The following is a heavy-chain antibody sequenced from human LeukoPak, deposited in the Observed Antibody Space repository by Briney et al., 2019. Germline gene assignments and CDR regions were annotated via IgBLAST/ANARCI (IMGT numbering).Heavy chain of an antibody. CDR2: INHSGGT. J-gene: IGHJ4*02. Sequence: SETLSLTCAVYGGSFSGYYWSWIRQPPGKGLEWIGEINHSGGTNYNPSLKSRVTISVDTSKNQFSLKLSSVTAADTAVYYCARGEYSGSYFDYWGQGTLVTVSS. CDR3: ARGEYSGSYFDY. V-gene: IGHV4-34*01. D-gene: IGHD1-26*01. CDR1: GGSFSGYY.